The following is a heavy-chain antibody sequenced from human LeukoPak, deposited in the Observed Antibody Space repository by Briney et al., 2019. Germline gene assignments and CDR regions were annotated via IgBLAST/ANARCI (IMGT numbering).Heavy chain of an antibody. CDR3: ARSRFDFWSGYYEY. V-gene: IGHV4-34*01. D-gene: IGHD3-3*01. CDR1: GGSFSGNY. CDR2: INHSGST. J-gene: IGHJ4*02. Sequence: PSETLSLTCAVYGGSFSGNYWSWIRQPPGKGLEWIGEINHSGSTNYNPSLKSRVTISVDTSKNQFSLKLSSVTAADTAVYYCARSRFDFWSGYYEYWGQGTLVTVSS.